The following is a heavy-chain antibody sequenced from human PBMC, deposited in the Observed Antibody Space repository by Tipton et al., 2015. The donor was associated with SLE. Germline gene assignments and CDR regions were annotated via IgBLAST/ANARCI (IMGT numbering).Heavy chain of an antibody. CDR2: ISSGGNST. V-gene: IGHV3-48*01. CDR3: GRGSSSRDY. CDR1: GFTFSGYS. Sequence: SLRLSCVVSGFTFSGYSMDWVRQAPGKGLEWVSYISSGGNSTPHADSVKGRFSISRDNSKNTLYLQMNSLRVEDTAIYYCGRGSSSRDYWGQGALVTVSS. J-gene: IGHJ4*02. D-gene: IGHD6-6*01.